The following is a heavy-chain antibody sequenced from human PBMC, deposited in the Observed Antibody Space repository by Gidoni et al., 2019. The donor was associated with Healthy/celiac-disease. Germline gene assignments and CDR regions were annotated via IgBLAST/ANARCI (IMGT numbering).Heavy chain of an antibody. V-gene: IGHV3-21*01. D-gene: IGHD2-15*01. CDR3: ARDPGDIVVVVAAVDY. CDR2: ISSSSSYI. Sequence: EVQLVESGGGLVKPGGSLRLSCAASGFTFSRYSMNWVRQAPGKGLEWVSSISSSSSYIYYADSVKGRFTISRDNAKNSLYLQMNSLRAEDTAVYYCARDPGDIVVVVAAVDYWGQGTLVTVSS. J-gene: IGHJ4*02. CDR1: GFTFSRYS.